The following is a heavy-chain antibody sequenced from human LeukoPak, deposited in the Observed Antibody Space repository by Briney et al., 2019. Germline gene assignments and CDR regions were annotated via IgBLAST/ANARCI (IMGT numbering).Heavy chain of an antibody. J-gene: IGHJ3*02. CDR2: IYSGDSDT. CDR1: GYSFTSYW. V-gene: IGHV5-51*01. Sequence: GESLQISCKGSGYSFTSYWIGWVRRMPGKGLEWMGIIYSGDSDTRYSPSFQGQVTISADKSISTAYLQWSSLKASDTAMYYCARHEGPDAFDIWGQGTMVTVSS. CDR3: ARHEGPDAFDI.